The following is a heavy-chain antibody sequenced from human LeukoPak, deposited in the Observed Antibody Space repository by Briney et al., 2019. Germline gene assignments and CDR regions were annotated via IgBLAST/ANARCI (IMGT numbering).Heavy chain of an antibody. CDR3: ARAAGPLAAPDF. J-gene: IGHJ4*02. D-gene: IGHD6-13*01. CDR1: GGCISNYY. V-gene: IGHV4-4*07. CDR2: THTSGST. Sequence: SSETLSLTCTVSGGCISNYYWSWIRQPAGKGLEWIGRTHTSGSTNYNPSLKRRVTMSVDTSKNQFSLKLSSVTAADTAVYYCARAAGPLAAPDFWGQGTPVTVSS.